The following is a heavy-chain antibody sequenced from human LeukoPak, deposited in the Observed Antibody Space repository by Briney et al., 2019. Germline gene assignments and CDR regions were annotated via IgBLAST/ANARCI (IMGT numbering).Heavy chain of an antibody. D-gene: IGHD3/OR15-3a*01. J-gene: IGHJ4*02. Sequence: SGGSLRLPCAASGFTFGDTWMNWVRQVPGQGLEWVANIKQDGSEKFYVASVKGRFTISRDNGKSSLYLQMNSLRAEDTALYYCATSYDMGWLIGYWGQGTLVTVSS. CDR1: GFTFGDTW. V-gene: IGHV3-7*03. CDR2: IKQDGSEK. CDR3: ATSYDMGWLIGY.